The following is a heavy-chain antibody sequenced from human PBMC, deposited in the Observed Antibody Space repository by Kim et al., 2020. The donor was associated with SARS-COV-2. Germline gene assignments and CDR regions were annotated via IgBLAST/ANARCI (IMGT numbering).Heavy chain of an antibody. V-gene: IGHV3-30*07. CDR3: ARDQSAGYSSSWNDY. D-gene: IGHD6-13*01. Sequence: ADSVKGQFTISRDNSKTTLYLQMNSLRAEDTAVYYCARDQSAGYSSSWNDYWGQGTLVTVSS. J-gene: IGHJ4*02.